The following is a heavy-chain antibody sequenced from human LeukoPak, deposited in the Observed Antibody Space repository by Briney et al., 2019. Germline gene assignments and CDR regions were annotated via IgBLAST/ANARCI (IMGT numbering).Heavy chain of an antibody. CDR3: ARDPPAVATNTYG. J-gene: IGHJ4*02. V-gene: IGHV3-66*01. Sequence: SGGALRLSCAASGVTVGNNYMNWVRQASGKGLEWVSLIYSGGTTHYADSVKGRFTISRDNSKNTLYLQMNNLRVDDTAVYYCARDPPAVATNTYGWGQGTLVTVSA. D-gene: IGHD6-13*01. CDR2: IYSGGTT. CDR1: GVTVGNNY.